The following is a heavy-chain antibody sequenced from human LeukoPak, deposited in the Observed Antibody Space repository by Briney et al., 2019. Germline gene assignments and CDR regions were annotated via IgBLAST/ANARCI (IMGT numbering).Heavy chain of an antibody. Sequence: GGSLRLSCAASGFTVSSNYMTWVRQAPGKGLEWVSVIYTGGSTYYADSVKGRFTISRDTSKNTLYLQMNNLRAEDTAVYYCARVNRYYGSGTYYHDAFDVWGRGTMVTVSS. D-gene: IGHD3-10*01. CDR1: GFTVSSNY. CDR3: ARVNRYYGSGTYYHDAFDV. J-gene: IGHJ3*01. V-gene: IGHV3-66*01. CDR2: IYTGGST.